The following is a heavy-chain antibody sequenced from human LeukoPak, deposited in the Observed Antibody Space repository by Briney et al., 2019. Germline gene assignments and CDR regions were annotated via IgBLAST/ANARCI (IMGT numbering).Heavy chain of an antibody. CDR2: ISSSSSYI. J-gene: IGHJ3*02. CDR1: GFTFSTYT. Sequence: PGGSLRLSCAASGFTFSTYTMSWVRQAPGKGLEWVSSISSSSSYIYYADSVKGRFTISRDNAKNSLYLQMISLRAEDTAVYYCARRGYSSAWSYDAFDIWGQGTMVTVSS. D-gene: IGHD6-19*01. CDR3: ARRGYSSAWSYDAFDI. V-gene: IGHV3-21*01.